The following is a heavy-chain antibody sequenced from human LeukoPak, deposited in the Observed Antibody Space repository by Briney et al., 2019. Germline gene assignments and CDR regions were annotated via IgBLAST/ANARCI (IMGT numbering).Heavy chain of an antibody. CDR2: IYPGDSDT. CDR3: ARRYYYDSIGFDP. V-gene: IGHV5-51*01. D-gene: IGHD3-22*01. CDR1: GYNFTNYW. Sequence: GESLKISCKGSGYNFTNYWIGWVRQMPGKGLEWMGIIYPGDSDTRYSPSFQGQVTISADKSISTAYLQWSSLKASDTAMYYCARRYYYDSIGFDPWGQGTLVTVSS. J-gene: IGHJ5*02.